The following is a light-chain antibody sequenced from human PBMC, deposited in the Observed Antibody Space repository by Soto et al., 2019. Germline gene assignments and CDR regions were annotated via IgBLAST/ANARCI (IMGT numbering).Light chain of an antibody. CDR3: QKYDSAPWT. CDR1: QGISNY. CDR2: AAS. V-gene: IGKV1-27*01. J-gene: IGKJ1*01. Sequence: DIQMTQSPSSLSASVRDRATITCRASQGISNYLAWYQQKPGKVPKLLIYAASTLPSGVPSRFSGSGSGTDFTLTISSLQPEDVAIYYCQKYDSAPWTFGQGTKVEIK.